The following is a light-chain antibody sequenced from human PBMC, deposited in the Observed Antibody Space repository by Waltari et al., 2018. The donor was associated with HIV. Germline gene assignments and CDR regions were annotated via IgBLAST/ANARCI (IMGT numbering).Light chain of an antibody. J-gene: IGKJ2*01. V-gene: IGKV4-1*01. CDR3: QQYDSTPPFMYT. CDR2: WAS. Sequence: DIVMTQSPDSLAVSLGERATINCKSSQSVLYSSNNKNYLAWYQQKPGQPPKLLIYWASTRESGVPDRFSGSGSGTDFTLTISSLQAEDVAVYYCQQYDSTPPFMYTFGQGTKLGIK. CDR1: QSVLYSSNNKNY.